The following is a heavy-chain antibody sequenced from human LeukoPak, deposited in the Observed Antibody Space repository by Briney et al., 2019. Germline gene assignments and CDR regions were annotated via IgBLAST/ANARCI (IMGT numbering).Heavy chain of an antibody. J-gene: IGHJ4*02. D-gene: IGHD5-18*01. V-gene: IGHV4-31*03. Sequence: SETLSLTCTVSGGSISSGGFYWSWIRQHPGKGVEWLGYIYYSGTTYYNPSLKSRVTFSVDTSKNQFSLKLNPVSAADTALYYCARGTTDGYSYGRFDYWGQGTLVTVSS. CDR3: ARGTTDGYSYGRFDY. CDR2: IYYSGTT. CDR1: GGSISSGGFY.